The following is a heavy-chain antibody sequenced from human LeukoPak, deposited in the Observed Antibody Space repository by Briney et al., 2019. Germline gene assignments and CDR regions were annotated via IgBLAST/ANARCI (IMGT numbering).Heavy chain of an antibody. CDR1: GFTFSSYA. J-gene: IGHJ4*02. Sequence: GGSLRLSCAASGFTFSSYAMSWVRQAPGKGLEWVSAISGSGGSTYYADSVKGRFTISRDNSKNTLYLQMNSLRAEGTAVYYCAKDIGSGWYYFDYWGQGTLVTVSS. V-gene: IGHV3-23*01. CDR3: AKDIGSGWYYFDY. CDR2: ISGSGGST. D-gene: IGHD6-19*01.